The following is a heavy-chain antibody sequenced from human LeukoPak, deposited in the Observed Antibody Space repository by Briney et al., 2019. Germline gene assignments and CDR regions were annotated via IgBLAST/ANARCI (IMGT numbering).Heavy chain of an antibody. Sequence: GGSLRLSCAASGFTFSNAWMSWVRQAPGKGLEWVGRIKSKTDGGTTDYAAPVKGRFTISRDDSKNTLYLQMNSLKTEDTAVYYCTTDTIFDGAFDIWGQGTMVTVSS. J-gene: IGHJ3*02. V-gene: IGHV3-15*01. D-gene: IGHD3-3*01. CDR1: GFTFSNAW. CDR2: IKSKTDGGTT. CDR3: TTDTIFDGAFDI.